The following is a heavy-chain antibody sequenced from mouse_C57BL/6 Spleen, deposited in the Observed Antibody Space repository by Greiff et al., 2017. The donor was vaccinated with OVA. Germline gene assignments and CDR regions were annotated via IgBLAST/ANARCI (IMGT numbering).Heavy chain of an antibody. CDR3: ARGDYSNYEGY. V-gene: IGHV1-80*01. Sequence: QVQLQQSGAELVKPGASVKISCKASGYAFSSYWMNWVKKRPGKGLEWIGQIYPGDGDTNYNGKFKGKATLTADKSSSTAYLQLSSLTSEDSAVYFCARGDYSNYEGYWGQGTTLTVSS. J-gene: IGHJ2*01. CDR2: IYPGDGDT. D-gene: IGHD2-5*01. CDR1: GYAFSSYW.